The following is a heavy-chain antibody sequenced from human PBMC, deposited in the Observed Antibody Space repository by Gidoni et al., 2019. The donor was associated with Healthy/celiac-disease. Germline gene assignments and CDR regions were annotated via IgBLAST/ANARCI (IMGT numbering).Heavy chain of an antibody. CDR3: ARGDRIQLWSDNWFDP. Sequence: QVQLVESGGGVVQPVRSLRLSCAASGFTFRSSGMHWVRQAPGKGLEWVEVIWYDGSNKYYADSVKGRFTISRDNSKNTLYLQMNSLRAEDTAVYYCARGDRIQLWSDNWFDPWGQGTLVTVSS. CDR2: IWYDGSNK. CDR1: GFTFRSSG. J-gene: IGHJ5*02. D-gene: IGHD5-18*01. V-gene: IGHV3-33*01.